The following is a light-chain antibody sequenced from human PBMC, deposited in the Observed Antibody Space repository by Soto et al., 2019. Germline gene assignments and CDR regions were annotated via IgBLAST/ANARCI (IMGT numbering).Light chain of an antibody. V-gene: IGLV1-44*01. CDR2: GQN. CDR3: GVWDYSRDGRV. CDR1: SSNIGSNT. J-gene: IGLJ2*01. Sequence: QSVLTQPPSASGTHGQRVTISCSGSSSNIGSNTVNWYQQLPGTAPKLIIYGQNQLPSVVTDRFSGSKSGTSASLATSWVLSEDEAYYYYGVWDYSRDGRVFVGWTKRTVL.